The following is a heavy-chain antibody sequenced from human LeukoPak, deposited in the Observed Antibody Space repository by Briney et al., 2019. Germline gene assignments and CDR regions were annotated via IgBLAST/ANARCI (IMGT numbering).Heavy chain of an antibody. J-gene: IGHJ6*03. V-gene: IGHV3-64*01. D-gene: IGHD3-3*01. Sequence: PGGSLRLSCAASGFTFSSYAMHWVRQAPGKGLEYVLAISSNGGSTYYANSVKGRFTISRDNSKNTLYLQMNSLRAEDTAVYYCAKDYGITIFGVVITPYYYYMDVWGKGTTVTVSS. CDR3: AKDYGITIFGVVITPYYYYMDV. CDR2: ISSNGGST. CDR1: GFTFSSYA.